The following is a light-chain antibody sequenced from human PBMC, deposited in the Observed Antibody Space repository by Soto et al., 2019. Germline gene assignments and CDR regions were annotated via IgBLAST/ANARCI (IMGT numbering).Light chain of an antibody. J-gene: IGKJ1*01. Sequence: TQAPCTLSWSPCEKCSVSGMAIKSVSGSYLAWYQQKPGQALRLLIYGAYTRATGITARSSGSGSGPALHPTITSLQSEDFAVHYCQQYNNWPPWTLGQGTKVDIK. CDR2: GAY. CDR1: KSVSGSY. V-gene: IGKV3-15*01. CDR3: QQYNNWPPWT.